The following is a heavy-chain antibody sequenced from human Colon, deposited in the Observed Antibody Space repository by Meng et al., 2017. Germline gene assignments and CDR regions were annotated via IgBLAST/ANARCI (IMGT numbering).Heavy chain of an antibody. CDR3: ARDEDISAAGKLFGDY. J-gene: IGHJ4*02. D-gene: IGHD6-13*01. Sequence: ASVKVSCKASGYTFPDYWLHWVRRAPGQGLDWMGRINPKSDDTHYAQRFQGRVTMTGDTSISTAYMELSGLRSDDTAMYYCARDEDISAAGKLFGDYWGQGTLVTVSS. V-gene: IGHV1-2*06. CDR2: INPKSDDT. CDR1: GYTFPDYW.